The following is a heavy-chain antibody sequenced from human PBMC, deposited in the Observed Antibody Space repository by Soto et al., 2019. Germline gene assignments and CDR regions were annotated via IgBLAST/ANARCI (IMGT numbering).Heavy chain of an antibody. CDR3: AKDLVAAAGNYYYYSGMDV. CDR2: ISYDGSNK. CDR1: GFTFSSYG. D-gene: IGHD6-13*01. Sequence: PGGSLRLSCAASGFTFSSYGMHWVRQAPGKGLEWVAVISYDGSNKYYADSVKGRFTISRDNSKNTLYLQMNSLRAEDTAVYYCAKDLVAAAGNYYYYSGMDVWGQGTTVTVSS. J-gene: IGHJ6*02. V-gene: IGHV3-30*18.